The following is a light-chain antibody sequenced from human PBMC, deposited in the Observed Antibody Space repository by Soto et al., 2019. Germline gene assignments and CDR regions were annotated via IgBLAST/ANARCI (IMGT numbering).Light chain of an antibody. Sequence: AIRMTQSPSSFSASTGDRVTITCRASQGISSYLAWYQQKPGKAPKLLIYAASTLQSGVPSRFSGRGSGTDFTLTISCLQSEDFATYYCQQYYSYLTFGGGTKVEIK. V-gene: IGKV1-8*01. CDR2: AAS. CDR3: QQYYSYLT. J-gene: IGKJ4*01. CDR1: QGISSY.